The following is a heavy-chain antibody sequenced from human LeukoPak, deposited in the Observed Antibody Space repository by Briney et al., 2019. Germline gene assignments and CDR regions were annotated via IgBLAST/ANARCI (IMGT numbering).Heavy chain of an antibody. V-gene: IGHV3-21*01. CDR1: GFTFGSYS. Sequence: PGGSLRLSCAASGFTFGSYSMNWVRQAPGKGLEWVSSISSSSSYIYYADSVKGRFTISRDNAKNSLYLQMNSLRAEDTAVYYCARVQTYYYDSSGLYSYWGQGTLVTVSS. CDR3: ARVQTYYYDSSGLYSY. J-gene: IGHJ4*02. CDR2: ISSSSSYI. D-gene: IGHD3-22*01.